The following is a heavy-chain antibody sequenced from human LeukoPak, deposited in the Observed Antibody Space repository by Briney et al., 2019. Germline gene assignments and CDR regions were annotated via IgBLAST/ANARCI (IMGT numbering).Heavy chain of an antibody. CDR3: ARVGAVAGTFDY. J-gene: IGHJ4*02. V-gene: IGHV1-3*01. CDR2: INAGNGNT. D-gene: IGHD6-19*01. Sequence: ASVKVSCKASGYTFTSYAMHWVRQAPGQRLEWMGWINAGNGNTKYSQKFQGRVTITRDTSASTAYMELSSLRSEDTAACYCARVGAVAGTFDYWGQGTLVTVSS. CDR1: GYTFTSYA.